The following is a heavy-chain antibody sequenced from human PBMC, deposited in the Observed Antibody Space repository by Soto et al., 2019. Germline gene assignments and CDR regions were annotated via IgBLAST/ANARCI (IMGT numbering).Heavy chain of an antibody. Sequence: QVQLQESGPGLVKPSETLSLTCTVSGGSISSCGYCWSWIRQHPGKGLEWVGYIYYSGSTYYNPSHKSRVTILVESSKNQFSMKLSSVTAADTAEYYCARIGGDSWGFRYFDLWGRGTMVTVSS. CDR3: ARIGGDSWGFRYFDL. D-gene: IGHD2-21*02. CDR1: GGSISSCGYC. CDR2: IYYSGST. J-gene: IGHJ2*01. V-gene: IGHV4-31*03.